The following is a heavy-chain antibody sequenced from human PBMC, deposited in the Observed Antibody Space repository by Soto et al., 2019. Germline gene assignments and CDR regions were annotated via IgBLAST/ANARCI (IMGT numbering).Heavy chain of an antibody. J-gene: IGHJ2*01. CDR1: GFTFRSYA. V-gene: IGHV3-23*01. CDR3: AKKCSPSRDHSNWYFDL. Sequence: PGGSLRLSCAASGFTFRSYAMGWVRQGPGKGLEWISTIIGSGGSAYYADSVKGRFTISRDNSKNTLYLQMDSLSADDTAVYFCAKKCSPSRDHSNWYFDLWGRGTLVTVSS. D-gene: IGHD6-13*01. CDR2: IIGSGGSA.